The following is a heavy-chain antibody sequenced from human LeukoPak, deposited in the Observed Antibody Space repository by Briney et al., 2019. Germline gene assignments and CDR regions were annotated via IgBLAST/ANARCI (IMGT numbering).Heavy chain of an antibody. CDR3: ARVASSGRWFDP. J-gene: IGHJ5*02. CDR2: IYYSGST. D-gene: IGHD1-26*01. Sequence: PSETLSLTCSVSGGSISSYYWSWIRQPPGKGLEWIGYIYYSGSTNYNPSLKSRVTISVDTSKNQFSLKLSSVTAADPAVYYCARVASSGRWFDPWGPGTLVTVSS. V-gene: IGHV4-59*01. CDR1: GGSISSYY.